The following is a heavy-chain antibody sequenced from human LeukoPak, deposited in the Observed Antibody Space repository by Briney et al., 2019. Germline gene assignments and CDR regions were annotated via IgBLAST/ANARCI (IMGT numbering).Heavy chain of an antibody. CDR2: VNHSGST. D-gene: IGHD1-14*01. CDR3: ARGFVSDRPDRPVP. CDR1: SGSFSGYY. V-gene: IGHV4-34*01. Sequence: SETLSLTCAVYSGSFSGYYWSWIRQPPGKGLEWIGEVNHSGSTNYNPSLKSRVTISVDTSKNQFSLKLSSVTAADTAVYYCARGFVSDRPDRPVPWGQGTLVTVSS. J-gene: IGHJ5*02.